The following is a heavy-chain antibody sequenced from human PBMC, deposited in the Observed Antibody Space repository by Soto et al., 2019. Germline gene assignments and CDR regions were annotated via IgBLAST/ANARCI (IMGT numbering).Heavy chain of an antibody. J-gene: IGHJ4*02. CDR1: GFTLSSYG. CDR3: AKERGGADFDY. CDR2: ISSDGNER. V-gene: IGHV3-30*18. Sequence: QVQLVESGGGVVQPGRSLRLSCAVSGFTLSSYGMHWVRQAPGKGLEWVAVISSDGNERYYGDSVKGRFTISRDKSKNTPDLQIHSLRTQGTAVYYCAKERGGADFDYWGQGTLVTASS. D-gene: IGHD1-26*01.